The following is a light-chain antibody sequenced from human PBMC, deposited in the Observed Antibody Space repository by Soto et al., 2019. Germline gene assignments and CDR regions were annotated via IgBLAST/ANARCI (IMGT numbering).Light chain of an antibody. CDR1: QYISSY. V-gene: IGKV1-9*01. CDR3: QQLHGYPWT. Sequence: DIQLTQSPSFLSASVGDRVTITCRASQYISSYLAWYQQKPGKAPKLLIYAASTLRSGVPSRFSRSGSGTEFTLTISSLQPEDSATYCCQQLHGYPWTFGQGTEVEIK. J-gene: IGKJ1*01. CDR2: AAS.